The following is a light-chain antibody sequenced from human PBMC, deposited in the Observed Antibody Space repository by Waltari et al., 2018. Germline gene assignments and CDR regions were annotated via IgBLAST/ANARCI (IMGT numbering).Light chain of an antibody. Sequence: EIVMTQSPATLSVSPGERATLSCRASESVRSHLAWFQQKPGQAPRLLVYHASTRATGIPGRFSGSGSGTEFTLTISSLQSEDFAVYYCQQYHNWWTFGQGTKVGVK. CDR3: QQYHNWWT. J-gene: IGKJ1*01. CDR1: ESVRSH. V-gene: IGKV3-15*01. CDR2: HAS.